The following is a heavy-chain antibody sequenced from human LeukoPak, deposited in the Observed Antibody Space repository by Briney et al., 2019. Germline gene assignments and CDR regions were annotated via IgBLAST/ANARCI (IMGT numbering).Heavy chain of an antibody. CDR2: ISGSGSST. CDR1: GFTFSSYA. V-gene: IGHV3-23*01. J-gene: IGHJ4*02. D-gene: IGHD6-13*01. Sequence: PGGSLRLSCAASGFTFSSYAMSWVRQAPGKGLEWVSAISGSGSSTYYADSVKGRFTISRDNSKNTLYLQMNSLRAEDTAVYYCAKQFGYSSSWYVYWGQGTLVTVSS. CDR3: AKQFGYSSSWYVY.